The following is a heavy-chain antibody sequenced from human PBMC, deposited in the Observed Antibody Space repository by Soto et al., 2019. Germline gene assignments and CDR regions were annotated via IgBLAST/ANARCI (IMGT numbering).Heavy chain of an antibody. CDR3: ARADLVGKGGWYSGY. J-gene: IGHJ4*02. D-gene: IGHD6-19*01. CDR2: IYYSGST. V-gene: IGHV4-61*01. Sequence: PSETLSLTCTVSGGSASSGSYYWSWIRQPPGKGLEWIGYIYYSGSTNYNPSLKSRVTISVDTSKNQFSLKLSSVTAADTAVYYCARADLVGKGGWYSGYWGQGTLVTVSS. CDR1: GGSASSGSYY.